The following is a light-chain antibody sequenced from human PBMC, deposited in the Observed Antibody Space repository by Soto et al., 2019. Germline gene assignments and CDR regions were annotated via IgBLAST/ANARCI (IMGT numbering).Light chain of an antibody. V-gene: IGLV1-40*01. CDR3: QSYDSSLSVV. CDR2: GNS. J-gene: IGLJ2*01. Sequence: QSVLTQSSSVSGAPGQRVTISCTGSSSNIGAVYDVHWYQQLPGTAPKLLIYGNSNRPSGVPDRFSGSKSGTSASLAITGLQAEDEVDYYCQSYDSSLSVVFGGGTKLTVL. CDR1: SSNIGAVYD.